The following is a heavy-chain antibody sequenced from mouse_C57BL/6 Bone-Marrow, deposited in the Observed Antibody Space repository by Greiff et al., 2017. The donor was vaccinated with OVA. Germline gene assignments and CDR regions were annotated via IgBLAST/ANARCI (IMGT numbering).Heavy chain of an antibody. V-gene: IGHV1-81*01. CDR2: IYPRSGNP. CDR3: ARDWVWYFDV. Sequence: QVQLQQSGAELARPGASVKLSCKASGYTFTSYGISWVKQRTGQGLEWIGEIYPRSGNPYYNEKFKGKATLTADKSSSTAYMELRSLTSEDAAVYFCARDWVWYFDVWGTGTTVTVSS. J-gene: IGHJ1*03. CDR1: GYTFTSYG. D-gene: IGHD4-1*01.